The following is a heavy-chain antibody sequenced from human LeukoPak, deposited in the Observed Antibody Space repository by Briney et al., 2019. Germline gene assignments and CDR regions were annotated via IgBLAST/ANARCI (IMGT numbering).Heavy chain of an antibody. V-gene: IGHV3-48*01. Sequence: PGGSLRLSCAASGFTFSSYSMNWVRQAPGEGLEWVSYISSSSFTIYYADSVKGRFTISRDNAKNSLYLQMNSLRAEDTAVYYCARVVAARTYYYYMDVWGKGTTVTVSS. CDR3: ARVVAARTYYYYMDV. CDR2: ISSSSFTI. D-gene: IGHD6-6*01. CDR1: GFTFSSYS. J-gene: IGHJ6*03.